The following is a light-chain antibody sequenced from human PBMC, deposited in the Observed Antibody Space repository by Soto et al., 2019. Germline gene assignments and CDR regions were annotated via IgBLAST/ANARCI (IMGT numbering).Light chain of an antibody. Sequence: IVLTQSPATLSLSPGERATLSCRASQGIFSHLDWFQQKPGQAPRLLIYATSNRASGVPARFSGSGSGTDFTLTISSLEPEDFAVYYCQQRYTWPLSFGGGTKVAIK. J-gene: IGKJ4*01. CDR1: QGIFSH. CDR3: QQRYTWPLS. V-gene: IGKV3-11*01. CDR2: ATS.